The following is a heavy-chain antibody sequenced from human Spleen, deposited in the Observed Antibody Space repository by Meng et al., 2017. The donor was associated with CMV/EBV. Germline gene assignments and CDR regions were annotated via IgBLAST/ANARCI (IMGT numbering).Heavy chain of an antibody. D-gene: IGHD2/OR15-2a*01. V-gene: IGHV3-43*01. J-gene: IGHJ2*01. CDR3: AKEGNTNLLFHYWWFDL. CDR1: FTFYKYR. Sequence: FTFYKYRMHWVRQAPGKGLEWVALISWDGGIINYADSVKGRFTVSRDNSKNSLYLEMKNLRIEDSALYYCAKEGNTNLLFHYWWFDLWGRGTLVTVSS. CDR2: ISWDGGII.